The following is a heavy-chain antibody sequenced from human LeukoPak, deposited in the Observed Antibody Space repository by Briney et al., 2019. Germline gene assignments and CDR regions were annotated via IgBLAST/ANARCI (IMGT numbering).Heavy chain of an antibody. CDR3: AKDRTVGAYYWYFDL. CDR1: GVTLSSYA. CDR2: ISSSGSGGNT. V-gene: IGHV3-23*01. Sequence: GGSLRLSCAASGVTLSSYAMSWARQAPGKGLEWVSGISSSGSGGNTYYADSVKGRFTISRDSSKNTLFLHMNTLRAEDTAIYHCAKDRTVGAYYWYFDLWGRGTLVTVSS. D-gene: IGHD1-26*01. J-gene: IGHJ2*01.